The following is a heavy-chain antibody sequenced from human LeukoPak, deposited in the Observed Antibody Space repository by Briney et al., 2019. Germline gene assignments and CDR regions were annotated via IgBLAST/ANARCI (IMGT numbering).Heavy chain of an antibody. J-gene: IGHJ3*02. V-gene: IGHV4-59*01. CDR1: GGSISSYY. CDR3: AREWRTYYGSSGPQDI. CDR2: IYYSGST. Sequence: PSETLSLTCTVSGGSISSYYWSWIRQPPGKGLEWIGYIYYSGSTNYNPSLKSRVTISVDTSKNQFSLKLSSVTAADTAVYYCAREWRTYYGSSGPQDIWGQGTMVTVSS. D-gene: IGHD3-22*01.